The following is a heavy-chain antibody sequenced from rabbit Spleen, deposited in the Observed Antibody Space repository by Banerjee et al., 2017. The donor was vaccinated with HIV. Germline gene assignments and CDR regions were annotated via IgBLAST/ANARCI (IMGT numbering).Heavy chain of an antibody. CDR2: INIGSNDIT. CDR3: ARDTSSSFSSYGMDL. V-gene: IGHV1S45*01. Sequence: QEQLVESGGGLVQPEGSLTLTCTASGFSFSNNHYMCWVRQAPGKGLEWIACINIGSNDITYSATWAKGRFTCSKTSSTTVTLQMTSLTVADTATYFCARDTSSSFSSYGMDLWGQGTLVTVS. CDR1: GFSFSNNHY. J-gene: IGHJ6*01. D-gene: IGHD1-1*01.